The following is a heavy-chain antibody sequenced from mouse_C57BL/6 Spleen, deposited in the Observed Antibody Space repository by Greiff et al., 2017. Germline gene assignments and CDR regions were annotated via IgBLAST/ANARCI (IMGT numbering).Heavy chain of an antibody. CDR2: IDPSDSYT. Sequence: QVQLKQPGAELVMPGASVKLSCKASGYTFTSYWMHWVKQRPGQGLEWIGEIDPSDSYTNYNQKFKGKSTLTVDKSSSTAYMQLSSLTSEDSAVYYCAREGTGTQDYWGQGTTLTVSS. J-gene: IGHJ2*01. V-gene: IGHV1-69*01. CDR3: AREGTGTQDY. CDR1: GYTFTSYW. D-gene: IGHD4-1*01.